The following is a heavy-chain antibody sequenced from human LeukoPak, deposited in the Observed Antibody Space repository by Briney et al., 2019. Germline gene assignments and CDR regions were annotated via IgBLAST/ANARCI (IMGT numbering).Heavy chain of an antibody. V-gene: IGHV4-34*01. J-gene: IGHJ4*02. Sequence: SETLSLTCAVYGGSFSGYYWSWIRQPPGKGLEWIGEINHSGSTNYNPSLKSRVSISVDTSQNQFSLKLRSVTAADTAVYYCARGSTVTSLSYWGQGTLVTVSS. CDR1: GGSFSGYY. CDR2: INHSGST. D-gene: IGHD4-17*01. CDR3: ARGSTVTSLSY.